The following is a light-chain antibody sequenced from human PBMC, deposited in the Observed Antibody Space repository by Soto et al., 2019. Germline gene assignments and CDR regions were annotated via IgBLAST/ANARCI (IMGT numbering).Light chain of an antibody. CDR3: RQSYSTPGFT. CDR1: QSISSY. J-gene: IGKJ3*01. CDR2: AAS. Sequence: DIQMTQSPSSLSASVGDRVTITCRASQSISSYLNWYQQKPGKAPKLLIYAASSLQSGVPSRFSGSGSGTDFTLTISSLQPEDFATYYCRQSYSTPGFTFGPGTKVDIK. V-gene: IGKV1-39*01.